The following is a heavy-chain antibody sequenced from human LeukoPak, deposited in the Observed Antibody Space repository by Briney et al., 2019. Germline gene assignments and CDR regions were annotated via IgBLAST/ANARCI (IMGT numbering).Heavy chain of an antibody. D-gene: IGHD6-13*01. Sequence: PGGSLRLSCAASGFTFSSYEMNWVRQAPGKGLEWVSYISSSGSTIYYADSVKGRFTISRDNAKNSLYLQMNSLRAEDTAVYYCARGYSSSWYSGVVSHWGQGTLVTVSS. J-gene: IGHJ4*02. CDR2: ISSSGSTI. V-gene: IGHV3-48*03. CDR1: GFTFSSYE. CDR3: ARGYSSSWYSGVVSH.